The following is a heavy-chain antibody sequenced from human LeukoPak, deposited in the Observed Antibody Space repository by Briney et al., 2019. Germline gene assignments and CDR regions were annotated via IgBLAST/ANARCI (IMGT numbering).Heavy chain of an antibody. J-gene: IGHJ6*02. CDR3: ARDRGGFANDFWSGYYTAYYYYGMDV. CDR1: GYIFTSYG. V-gene: IGHV1-18*01. D-gene: IGHD3-3*01. CDR2: ISAYNGNT. Sequence: ASVKVSCKASGYIFTSYGISWVRQAPGQGLEWKGWISAYNGNTNYAQKLQGRVTMTTDTSTSTAYMELRSLRSDDTAVYYCARDRGGFANDFWSGYYTAYYYYGMDVWGQGTTVTVSS.